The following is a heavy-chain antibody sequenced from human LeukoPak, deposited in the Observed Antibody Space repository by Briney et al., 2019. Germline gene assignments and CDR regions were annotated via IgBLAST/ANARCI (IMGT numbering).Heavy chain of an antibody. J-gene: IGHJ4*02. CDR1: GFTFSSYG. D-gene: IGHD6-19*01. Sequence: PGGSLRLSCAASGFTFSSYGMHWVRQAPGKGLEWVAFIRYDGSNKYYADSVKGRFTISRDNSKNTLYLQMNSLRAEDTAVYYCARPYSSGSLGFDYWGQGTLVTVSS. CDR2: IRYDGSNK. V-gene: IGHV3-30*02. CDR3: ARPYSSGSLGFDY.